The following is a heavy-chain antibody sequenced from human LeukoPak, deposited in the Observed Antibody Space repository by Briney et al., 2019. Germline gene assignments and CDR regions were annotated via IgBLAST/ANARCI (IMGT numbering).Heavy chain of an antibody. CDR2: IYYSGST. CDR1: GYSISSSSYY. Sequence: PSETLSLTCTVSGYSISSSSYYWGWIRQPPGKGLEWIGSIYYSGSTYYNPSLKSRVTISVDTSKNQFSLKLSSVTAADTAVYYCARLRSEAAADIPYFDYWGQGTLVTVSS. D-gene: IGHD2-2*01. CDR3: ARLRSEAAADIPYFDY. J-gene: IGHJ4*02. V-gene: IGHV4-39*01.